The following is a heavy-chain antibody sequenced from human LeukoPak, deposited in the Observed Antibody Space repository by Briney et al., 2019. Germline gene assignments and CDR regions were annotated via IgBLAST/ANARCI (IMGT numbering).Heavy chain of an antibody. Sequence: GGSLRLSCAASGFTFSSYAMNWVRQAPGKGLEWVSAISGSGGSTYYADSVKGRFTISRDNSKNTLYLQMNSLRAEDTAVYYCAKVGRSGWYQGYWGQGTLVTVSS. CDR2: ISGSGGST. CDR3: AKVGRSGWYQGY. V-gene: IGHV3-23*01. D-gene: IGHD6-19*01. CDR1: GFTFSSYA. J-gene: IGHJ4*02.